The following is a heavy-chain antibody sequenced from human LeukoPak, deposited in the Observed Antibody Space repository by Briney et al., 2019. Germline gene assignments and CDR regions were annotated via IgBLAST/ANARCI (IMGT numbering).Heavy chain of an antibody. J-gene: IGHJ4*02. CDR1: GGTFSSYA. D-gene: IGHD3-3*01. CDR3: ARDERVGTWYYDFWRKPY. Sequence: SVKVSCKASGGTFSSYAISWVRQAPGQGLEWMGGIIPIFGTANYAQKFQGRVTITADESTSTAYMELSSLRSEDTAVYYCARDERVGTWYYDFWRKPYWGQGTLVTVSS. V-gene: IGHV1-69*01. CDR2: IIPIFGTA.